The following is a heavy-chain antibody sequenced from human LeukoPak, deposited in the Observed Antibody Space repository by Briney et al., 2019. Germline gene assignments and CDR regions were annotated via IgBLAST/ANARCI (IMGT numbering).Heavy chain of an antibody. CDR1: GFTFSSYV. Sequence: GGSLRLSCAASGFTFSSYVIHWVRQAPGKGLEYASTISGNGGSTYYANSVKGRFTISRDDSKSIAYLQMNSLKTEDTAVYYCTRVLTSSIIYDGFDVWGQGTMVTVSS. J-gene: IGHJ3*01. V-gene: IGHV3-64*01. CDR3: TRVLTSSIIYDGFDV. CDR2: ISGNGGST. D-gene: IGHD2-15*01.